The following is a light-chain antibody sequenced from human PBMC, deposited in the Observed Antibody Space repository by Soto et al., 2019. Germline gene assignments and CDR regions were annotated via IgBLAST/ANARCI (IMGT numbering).Light chain of an antibody. Sequence: QSALTQPASVSGSPGQSITISCTGTSSDVGGYKYVSWYQQHPGKAPKLMIYEVSNRPSGVSNRFSGSKSGNTASLTISGLQAEDEADYYCSSYTSSSTWVFGGATKLTVL. CDR2: EVS. CDR1: SSDVGGYKY. V-gene: IGLV2-14*01. J-gene: IGLJ3*02. CDR3: SSYTSSSTWV.